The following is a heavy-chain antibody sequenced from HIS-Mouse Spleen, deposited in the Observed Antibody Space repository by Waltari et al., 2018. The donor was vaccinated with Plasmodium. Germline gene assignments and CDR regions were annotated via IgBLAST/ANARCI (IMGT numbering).Heavy chain of an antibody. J-gene: IGHJ6*02. D-gene: IGHD4-4*01. V-gene: IGHV4-39*01. CDR3: ASLPRVEEVTTPFYYYYYGMDV. Sequence: QLQLPESGPGLVTPSETLSLPCTVSGGPLRSLSYYWAWIRQPPGKGLEWIGSIYYSGSTYYNPSLKSRVTISVDTSKNQFSLKLSSVTAADTAVYYCASLPRVEEVTTPFYYYYYGMDVWGQGTTVTVSS. CDR1: GGPLRSLSYY. CDR2: IYYSGST.